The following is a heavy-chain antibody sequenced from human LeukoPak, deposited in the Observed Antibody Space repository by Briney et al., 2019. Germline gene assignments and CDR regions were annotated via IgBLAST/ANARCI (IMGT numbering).Heavy chain of an antibody. J-gene: IGHJ4*02. CDR1: GYSFTTNW. V-gene: IGHV5-51*01. CDR3: AKSSYRGGIAAAGVDY. D-gene: IGHD6-13*01. CDR2: IFPGDSDT. Sequence: GESLKISCKASGYSFTTNWIGWVRQMPGQGLEWMGIIFPGDSDTRYSPSFQGQVTISADKSISTAYLQWCSLKASDTAIYYCAKSSYRGGIAAAGVDYWGQGTLVTVSS.